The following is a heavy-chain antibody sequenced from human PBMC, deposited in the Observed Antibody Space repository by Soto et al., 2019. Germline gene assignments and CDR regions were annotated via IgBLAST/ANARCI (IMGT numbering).Heavy chain of an antibody. CDR3: ARSARYGDLGWFDP. D-gene: IGHD4-17*01. J-gene: IGHJ5*02. CDR1: TFAFSSYC. Sequence: EVQVVESGGGLVQPGESLRLSCAASTFAFSSYCMSWVRQAPGKGLEWVASINQAGSAKYHAESVKGRFTIARDNAKDSLYLQMNSLRDEDTAVYYWARSARYGDLGWFDPWGQGTLVIVSS. CDR2: INQAGSAK. V-gene: IGHV3-7*01.